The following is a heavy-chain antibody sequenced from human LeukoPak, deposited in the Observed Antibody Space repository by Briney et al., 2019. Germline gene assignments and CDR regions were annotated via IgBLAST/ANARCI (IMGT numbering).Heavy chain of an antibody. V-gene: IGHV4-39*01. D-gene: IGHD3-10*01. J-gene: IGHJ6*04. CDR2: IYSSGST. CDR1: GGSISSRNYY. CDR3: ASPGVGWFGEFVDV. Sequence: SETLSLTCTVSGGSISSRNYYWGWIRQTPGKGLEWIGSIYSSGSTYYNPSLKSRVTISVDTSKNQFSLKLSSVTAADTAVYYCASPGVGWFGEFVDVWGKGTTVTVSS.